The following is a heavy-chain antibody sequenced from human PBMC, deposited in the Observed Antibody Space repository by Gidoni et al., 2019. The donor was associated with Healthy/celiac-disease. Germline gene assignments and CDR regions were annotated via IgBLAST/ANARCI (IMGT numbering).Heavy chain of an antibody. CDR2: IYYSGGT. V-gene: IGHV4-59*08. CDR3: ARAAIAAAYFDY. J-gene: IGHJ4*02. D-gene: IGHD6-13*01. CDR1: GCSISSYY. Sequence: QVQLQESGPGLEKPSETLSLTCTFLGCSISSYYWSWIRQPPGKGLEWIGYIYYSGGTNYNPSLKSRVTISVDTSKNQFSLKLSSMTAADTAVYYCARAAIAAAYFDYWGQGTLVTVSS.